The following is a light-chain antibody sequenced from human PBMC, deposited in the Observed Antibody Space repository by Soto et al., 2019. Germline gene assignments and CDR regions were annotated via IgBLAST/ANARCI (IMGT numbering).Light chain of an antibody. Sequence: QSALTPPASVSGSPGQSITISCTGTSSDVGSHNLVSWYQQHPGQAPKLMIYEVSKRPLGVSARFSASKSGNTASLTISGLQAEDEADYYCRSYGGSRAVFGGGTQLTVL. V-gene: IGLV2-23*02. CDR3: RSYGGSRAV. CDR2: EVS. CDR1: SSDVGSHNL. J-gene: IGLJ7*01.